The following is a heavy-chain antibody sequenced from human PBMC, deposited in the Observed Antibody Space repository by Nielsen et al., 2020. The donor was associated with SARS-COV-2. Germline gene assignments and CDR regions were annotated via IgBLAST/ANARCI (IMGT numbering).Heavy chain of an antibody. Sequence: GESLKISCVASGFTFRNAWMTWVRQAPGVGLEWVSSITSSSSYIYHADSVKGRFTISRDNAKNSLYLQMSSLRADDTAVYYCARGSSSTWYLDYWGQGILVTVSS. CDR3: ARGSSSTWYLDY. V-gene: IGHV3-21*06. D-gene: IGHD6-13*01. CDR2: ITSSSSYI. CDR1: GFTFRNAW. J-gene: IGHJ4*02.